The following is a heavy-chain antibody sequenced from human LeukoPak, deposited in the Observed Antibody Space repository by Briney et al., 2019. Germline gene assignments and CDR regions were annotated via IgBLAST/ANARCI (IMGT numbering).Heavy chain of an antibody. V-gene: IGHV4-39*01. CDR1: GGSISSSSYY. CDR2: IYYSGST. J-gene: IGHJ4*02. D-gene: IGHD3-16*01. CDR3: ARQGLSRWGEDYFDY. Sequence: SETLSLTCTVSGGSISSSSYYWGWLRQPPGKGLEWIVSIYYSGSTYYNPSLKSRVTISVDTSKNQFSLKLSSVTAADTAVYYCARQGLSRWGEDYFDYWGQGTLVTVSS.